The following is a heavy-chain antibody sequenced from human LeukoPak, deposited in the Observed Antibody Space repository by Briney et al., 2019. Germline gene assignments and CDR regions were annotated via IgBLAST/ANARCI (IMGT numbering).Heavy chain of an antibody. CDR3: AKNVRALRFLEWAYYFDY. Sequence: GGSLRLSCAASGFTFSSYAMSWVRQAPGKGLEWVSAISGSGGSTYYADSVKGRFTISRDNSKNTLCLQMNSLRAEDTAVYYCAKNVRALRFLEWAYYFDYWGQGTLVTVSS. D-gene: IGHD3-3*01. CDR2: ISGSGGST. CDR1: GFTFSSYA. J-gene: IGHJ4*02. V-gene: IGHV3-23*01.